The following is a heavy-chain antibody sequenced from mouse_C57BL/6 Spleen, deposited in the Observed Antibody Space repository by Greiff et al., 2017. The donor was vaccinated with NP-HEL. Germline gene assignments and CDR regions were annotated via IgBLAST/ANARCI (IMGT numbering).Heavy chain of an antibody. Sequence: DVKLQESGPGLVKPSQSLSLTCSVTGYSITSGYYWNWIRQFPGNKLEWMGYISYDGSNNYNPSLKNRISITRDTSKNQFLLKLNSVTTEDTATYYCASYDYDWYFDVWGTGTTVTVSS. CDR3: ASYDYDWYFDV. CDR2: ISYDGSN. CDR1: GYSITSGYY. V-gene: IGHV3-6*01. J-gene: IGHJ1*03. D-gene: IGHD2-4*01.